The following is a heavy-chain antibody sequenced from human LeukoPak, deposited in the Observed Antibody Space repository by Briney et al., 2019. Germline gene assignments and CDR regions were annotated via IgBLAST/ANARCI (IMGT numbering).Heavy chain of an antibody. Sequence: GASVKVSCKASGYTFTGYYMHWVRQAPGQGLEWMGWINPNSGGTNYAQKFQGRVTMTRDTSISTAYMELSRLRSDDTAVYYCARDLWGRTTRIFDPWGQGTLVTVSS. CDR2: INPNSGGT. D-gene: IGHD1-7*01. CDR3: ARDLWGRTTRIFDP. V-gene: IGHV1-2*02. J-gene: IGHJ5*02. CDR1: GYTFTGYY.